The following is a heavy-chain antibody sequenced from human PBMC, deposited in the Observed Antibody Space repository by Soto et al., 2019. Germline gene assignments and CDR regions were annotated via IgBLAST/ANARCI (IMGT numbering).Heavy chain of an antibody. D-gene: IGHD2-2*01. J-gene: IGHJ6*03. CDR2: INPSGGST. V-gene: IGHV1-46*03. CDR1: GYTFTSYY. CDR3: ARDLVPAADIYYYYYYMDV. Sequence: ASVKVSCKASGYTFTSYYIHWVRQSPGQGLAWMGIINPSGGSTSYAQKFQGRVTMTRDTSTSTVYMELSSLRSEDTAVYYCARDLVPAADIYYYYYYMDVWGKGTTVTVSS.